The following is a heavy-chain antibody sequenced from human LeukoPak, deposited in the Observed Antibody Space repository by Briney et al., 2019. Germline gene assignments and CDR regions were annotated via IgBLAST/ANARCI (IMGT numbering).Heavy chain of an antibody. J-gene: IGHJ5*02. D-gene: IGHD2-2*01. CDR3: ARGQVPAARGCNWFDP. Sequence: SETLSLTCAVYGWSFNDYYWNWVRQPPGKGLEWIGEINARGDTNYNPSLKSRVTISVDSSKNQFSLTLTSMIAADTAIYYCARGQVPAARGCNWFDPWGQGTLVTVSS. V-gene: IGHV4-34*01. CDR1: GWSFNDYY. CDR2: INARGDT.